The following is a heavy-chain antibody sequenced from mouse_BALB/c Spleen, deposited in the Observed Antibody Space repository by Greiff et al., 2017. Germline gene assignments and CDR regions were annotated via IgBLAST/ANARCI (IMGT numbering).Heavy chain of an antibody. CDR1: GFTFSSFG. V-gene: IGHV5-17*02. J-gene: IGHJ4*01. CDR2: ISSGSSTI. CDR3: ARHEDHYYGPYYAMDY. D-gene: IGHD1-2*01. Sequence: DVHLVESGGGLVQPGGSRKLTCAASGFTFSSFGMHWVRQAPEKGLEWVAYISSGSSTIYYADTVKGRFTISRDNPKNTLFLQMTSLKSEDTAMYYCARHEDHYYGPYYAMDYWGQGTSVTVSS.